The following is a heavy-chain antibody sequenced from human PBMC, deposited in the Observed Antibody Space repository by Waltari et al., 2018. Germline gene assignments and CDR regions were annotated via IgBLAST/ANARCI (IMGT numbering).Heavy chain of an antibody. V-gene: IGHV1-3*01. D-gene: IGHD6-19*01. Sequence: QVQLVQSGAEVKKPGASVKVSCKASGYTFTSYAMNWVRQAPGQRLEWMGWINAGNGNTKYSQKFQGRVTITRDTSASTAYMELSSLRSEDTAVYYCARELYSSGYLDYWGQGTLVTVSS. CDR3: ARELYSSGYLDY. CDR2: INAGNGNT. J-gene: IGHJ4*02. CDR1: GYTFTSYA.